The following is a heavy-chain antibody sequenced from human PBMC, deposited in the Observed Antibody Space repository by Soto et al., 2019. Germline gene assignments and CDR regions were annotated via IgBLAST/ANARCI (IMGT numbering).Heavy chain of an antibody. D-gene: IGHD6-13*01. CDR3: ARERSAAGTGWFDP. Sequence: QVQLVQSGAEVKKPGASVKVSCKASGYTFTSYDINWVRQATGQGLEWMGWMNPNSGNTGYAQKFQGRVTMTRNTSISTAYMELSSLRSEDPAVYYCARERSAAGTGWFDPWGQGTLVPVSS. CDR1: GYTFTSYD. CDR2: MNPNSGNT. J-gene: IGHJ5*02. V-gene: IGHV1-8*01.